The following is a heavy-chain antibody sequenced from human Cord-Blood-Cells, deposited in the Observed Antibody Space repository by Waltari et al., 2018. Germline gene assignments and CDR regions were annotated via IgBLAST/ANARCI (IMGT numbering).Heavy chain of an antibody. CDR2: TNYRYKWDN. CDR3: ARDLRLTGARLLDAFDI. CDR1: GDSVSSNSAA. V-gene: IGHV6-1*01. Sequence: QVQLQQSGPGLVKPSQTLSLTCAISGDSVSSNSAAWNWIRQSPSRGLEWLGRTNYRYKWDNDYAVSVKSRITINPDTSKNQCSLQLNSVTPEDTAVYYCARDLRLTGARLLDAFDIWGQGTMVTVSS. J-gene: IGHJ3*02. D-gene: IGHD7-27*01.